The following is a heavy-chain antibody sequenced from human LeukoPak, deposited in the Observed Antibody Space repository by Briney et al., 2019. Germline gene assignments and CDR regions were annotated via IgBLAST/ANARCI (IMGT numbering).Heavy chain of an antibody. Sequence: PGGSLRLSCAASGFTFSSYSTNWVRQAPGKGLEWVSSISSSSSYIYYADSVKGRFTISRDNAKNSLYLQMNSLRAEDTAVYYCARDRLLWFGEPSNWFDPWGQGTLVTVSS. CDR1: GFTFSSYS. D-gene: IGHD3-10*01. CDR3: ARDRLLWFGEPSNWFDP. V-gene: IGHV3-21*01. J-gene: IGHJ5*02. CDR2: ISSSSSYI.